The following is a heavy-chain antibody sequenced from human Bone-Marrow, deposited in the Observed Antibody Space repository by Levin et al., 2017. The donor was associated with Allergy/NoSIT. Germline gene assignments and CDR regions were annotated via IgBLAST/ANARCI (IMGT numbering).Heavy chain of an antibody. CDR1: GFPFSSFD. V-gene: IGHV3-23*01. J-gene: IGHJ3*02. D-gene: IGHD2-15*01. CDR3: AKSVVATVFDASDI. CDR2: ISASGGST. Sequence: GGSLRLSCAASGFPFSSFDMNWVRQAPGKGLEWVSAISASGGSTYYADSVKGRFTISRDNSKNTLYLQMNNLRAEDTAVYYCAKSVVATVFDASDIWGQGTMVTVSS.